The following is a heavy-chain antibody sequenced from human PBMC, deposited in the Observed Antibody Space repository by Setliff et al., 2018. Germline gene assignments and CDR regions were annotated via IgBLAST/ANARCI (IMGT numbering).Heavy chain of an antibody. CDR1: GYTFTSYY. Sequence: GASVKVSCEASGYTFTSYYIHWVRRAPGQGLEWMGVIKVDIDTTDYAQKFQGRVTMTRDTSTSTVYMEMSRLRSEDTALYYCAREPQHSGAFDIWGQGTMVTVSS. CDR3: AREPQHSGAFDI. CDR2: IKVDIDTT. D-gene: IGHD3-10*01. J-gene: IGHJ3*02. V-gene: IGHV1-46*01.